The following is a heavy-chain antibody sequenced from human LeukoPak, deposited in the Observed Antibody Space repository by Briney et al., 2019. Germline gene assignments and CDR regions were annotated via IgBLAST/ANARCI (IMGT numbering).Heavy chain of an antibody. CDR3: ARDSPGVTTHY. V-gene: IGHV1-2*02. CDR1: GYTFTGYY. Sequence: ASVKVSCKASGYTFTGYYMQWVRQAPGQGLEWMGWINPNSGATTYAQKFQDRVTMTRDTSISTAYVELSRLRSDDTAAYYCARDSPGVTTHYWGQGTLVAVSS. D-gene: IGHD4-23*01. J-gene: IGHJ4*02. CDR2: INPNSGAT.